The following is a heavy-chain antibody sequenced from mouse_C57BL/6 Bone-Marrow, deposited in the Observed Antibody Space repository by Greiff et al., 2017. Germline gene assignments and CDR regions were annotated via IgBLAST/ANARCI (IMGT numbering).Heavy chain of an antibody. J-gene: IGHJ2*01. CDR1: GYTFTSYW. CDR2: IYPGSGST. V-gene: IGHV1-55*01. CDR3: ARGIDEGYYGY. Sequence: QVQLQQPGAELVKPGASVKMSCKASGYTFTSYWITWVKQRPGQGLEWIGDIYPGSGSTTYNEKFKSKATLTVDTSSSTAYMQLSRLPSEDSSVYYWARGIDEGYYGYWCQGTTLTVSS. D-gene: IGHD2-3*01.